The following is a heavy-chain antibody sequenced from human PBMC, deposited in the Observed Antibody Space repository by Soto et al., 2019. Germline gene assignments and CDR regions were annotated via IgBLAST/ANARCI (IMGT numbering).Heavy chain of an antibody. J-gene: IGHJ4*02. CDR3: ARDRDIVALMGGFDY. V-gene: IGHV3-30-3*01. D-gene: IGHD5-12*01. CDR2: ISYDGSNK. Sequence: GSLRLSCAASGFTFSSYAMHWVRQAPGKGLEWVAVISYDGSNKYHADSVKGRFTISRDNSKNTLDLHMNSLRAEDTAVYYCARDRDIVALMGGFDYWGQGTLVTVSS. CDR1: GFTFSSYA.